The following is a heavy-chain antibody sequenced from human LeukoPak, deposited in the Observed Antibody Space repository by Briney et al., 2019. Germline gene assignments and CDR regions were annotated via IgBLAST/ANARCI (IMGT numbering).Heavy chain of an antibody. Sequence: GGSLRLSCAASGFTVSSNYMSWVRQAPGKGLEWVSVIYSSGSTYYADSVKGRFTISRDNSRNTLYLRMDSLRAEDTAVYYCARLHSSSSHTSFDYWGQGTLVTVSS. CDR3: ARLHSSSSHTSFDY. D-gene: IGHD6-6*01. V-gene: IGHV3-66*01. CDR2: IYSSGST. J-gene: IGHJ4*02. CDR1: GFTVSSNY.